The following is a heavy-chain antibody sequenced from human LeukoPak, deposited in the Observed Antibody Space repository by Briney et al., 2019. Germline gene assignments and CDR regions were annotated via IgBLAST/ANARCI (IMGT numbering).Heavy chain of an antibody. D-gene: IGHD3-3*01. Sequence: SETLSLTCTVSGGSISSYYWSWIRQPPGKGLEWIGYIYYSGSTNYNPSLKSRVTISVDTSKNQFSLKLSSVTAADTAVYYCARWGFWSGYESPFDYWGQGTLVTVSS. V-gene: IGHV4-59*08. CDR2: IYYSGST. J-gene: IGHJ4*02. CDR1: GGSISSYY. CDR3: ARWGFWSGYESPFDY.